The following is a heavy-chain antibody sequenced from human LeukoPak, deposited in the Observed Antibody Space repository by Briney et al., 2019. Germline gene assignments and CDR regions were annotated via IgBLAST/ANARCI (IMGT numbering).Heavy chain of an antibody. CDR1: GDSITSSY. CDR3: AKTARLSFH. Sequence: PSETLSLTCTVSGDSITSSYWSWIRQPPGKTLECLGYIYHTGDKMYNPSLRGRLTMSLDTSKNQVSLRLTSVTAADTAVYFCAKTARLSFHWGQGTLVTVYS. J-gene: IGHJ4*02. V-gene: IGHV4-59*08. CDR2: IYHTGDK.